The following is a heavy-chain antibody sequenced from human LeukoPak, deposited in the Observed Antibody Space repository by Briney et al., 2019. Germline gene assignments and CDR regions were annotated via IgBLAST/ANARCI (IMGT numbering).Heavy chain of an antibody. CDR2: IYYSGST. Sequence: PSETLSLTCTVSGGSISSYYWSWIRQPPGKGLEWIGYIYYSGSTNYNPSLKSRVTISVDTSKNQFSLKLSSVTAADTAVYYCAGDSARLLASWYFDLWGRGTLVTVSS. J-gene: IGHJ2*01. CDR3: AGDSARLLASWYFDL. V-gene: IGHV4-59*01. D-gene: IGHD3-3*02. CDR1: GGSISSYY.